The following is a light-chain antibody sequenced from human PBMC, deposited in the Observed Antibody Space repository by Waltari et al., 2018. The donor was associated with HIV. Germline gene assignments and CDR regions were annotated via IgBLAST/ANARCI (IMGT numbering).Light chain of an antibody. Sequence: DIQMTQSPSSLSASVGDRVTITCRASQGIRNGLGWYQQKPGKAPKRLIYTASTLQSGVPSRFSGSGSGTEFTLTISSLQPEDFATYDCLQHHSYPLTFGQGTKVDIK. V-gene: IGKV1-17*01. CDR3: LQHHSYPLT. CDR1: QGIRNG. CDR2: TAS. J-gene: IGKJ1*01.